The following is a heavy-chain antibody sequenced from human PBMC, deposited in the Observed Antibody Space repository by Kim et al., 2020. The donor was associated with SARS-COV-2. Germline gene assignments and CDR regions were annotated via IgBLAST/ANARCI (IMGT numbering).Heavy chain of an antibody. D-gene: IGHD3-9*01. CDR3: AREPLTGYFDY. CDR1: GYTFTSYA. CDR2: INAGNGNT. J-gene: IGHJ4*02. V-gene: IGHV1-3*01. Sequence: ASVKVSCKASGYTFTSYAMHWVRQAPGQRLEWMGWINAGNGNTKYSQKFQGRVTITRDTSASTAYMELRSLRSEDTAVYYCAREPLTGYFDYWGQGTLVTVSS.